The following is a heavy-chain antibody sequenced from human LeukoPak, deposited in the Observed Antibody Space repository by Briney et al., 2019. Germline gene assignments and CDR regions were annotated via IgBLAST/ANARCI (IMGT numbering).Heavy chain of an antibody. J-gene: IGHJ4*02. Sequence: SETLSLTCTVSGVSISSYYWSWIRQPAGKGLEWIGRIYTSGSTNYNPSLKSRVTMSVDTSNNQFSLKLNSVTAADTAVYYCARGAYNYGSGSYYFDYWGQGNLVIVSS. D-gene: IGHD3-10*01. V-gene: IGHV4-4*07. CDR3: ARGAYNYGSGSYYFDY. CDR2: IYTSGST. CDR1: GVSISSYY.